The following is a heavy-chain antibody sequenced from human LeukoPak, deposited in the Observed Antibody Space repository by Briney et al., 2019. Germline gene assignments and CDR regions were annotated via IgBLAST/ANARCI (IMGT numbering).Heavy chain of an antibody. CDR3: AKGRKDYSNYGSFDY. CDR1: GFTFSSYW. CDR2: INSDGYST. Sequence: GGSLRLSCAASGFTFSSYWMPWVRQATGKGLVWVSRINSDGYSTSHADSVKGRFTISRDSAKNSLYLQMNSLRAEDTAVYYCAKGRKDYSNYGSFDYWGQGTLVTVSS. D-gene: IGHD4-11*01. V-gene: IGHV3-74*01. J-gene: IGHJ4*02.